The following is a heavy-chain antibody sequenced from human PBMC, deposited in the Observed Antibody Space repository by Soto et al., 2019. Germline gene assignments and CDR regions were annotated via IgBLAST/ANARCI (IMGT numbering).Heavy chain of an antibody. CDR2: ISAYNGNT. J-gene: IGHJ4*02. D-gene: IGHD3-22*01. Sequence: ASVKVSCKASGYTFTSCGISWVRQAPGQGLEWMGWISAYNGNTNYAQKLQGRVTMTTDTSTSTAYMELRSLRSDDTAVYYCARTYYYDSSGYYPFDYWGQGTLVTVSS. CDR1: GYTFTSCG. CDR3: ARTYYYDSSGYYPFDY. V-gene: IGHV1-18*04.